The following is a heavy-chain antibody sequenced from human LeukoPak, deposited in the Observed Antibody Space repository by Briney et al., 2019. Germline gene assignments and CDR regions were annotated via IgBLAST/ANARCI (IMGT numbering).Heavy chain of an antibody. CDR1: GYTLTELS. V-gene: IGHV1-24*01. Sequence: ASVKVSCKVSGYTLTELSVHWVRQAPGKGLEWMGGFDPEDGETIYAQKFQGRVTMTEDTSTDTAYMELSSLRSEDTAVYYCATAGGITPTEAFDIWGQGTMVTVSS. CDR2: FDPEDGET. D-gene: IGHD2-15*01. CDR3: ATAGGITPTEAFDI. J-gene: IGHJ3*02.